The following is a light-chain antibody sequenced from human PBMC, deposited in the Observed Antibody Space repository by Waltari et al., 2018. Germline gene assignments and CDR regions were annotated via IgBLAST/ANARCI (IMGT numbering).Light chain of an antibody. J-gene: IGLJ2*01. Sequence: QSVLTHPPSASATAGQSVTIPCPGSVSNIGTNTVNWYQQVPRTAPQLVIYGNNQRPPGVPDRISGSKSGTSGSLAISGLRSEDEADYYCSSWDGSLSGLVFGGGTRLTVL. CDR3: SSWDGSLSGLV. CDR1: VSNIGTNT. CDR2: GNN. V-gene: IGLV1-44*01.